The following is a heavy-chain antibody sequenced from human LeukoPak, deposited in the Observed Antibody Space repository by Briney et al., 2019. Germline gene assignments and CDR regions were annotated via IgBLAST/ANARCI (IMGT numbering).Heavy chain of an antibody. CDR1: GYTLTELS. CDR3: ATAVPWELLGTHFDY. J-gene: IGHJ4*02. Sequence: ASVKVSCKVSGYTLTELSMHWVRQAPGKGLEWMGGFDPEDGETIYAQKFQGRVTMTEDTSTDTAYMELSSLRSEDTAVYYRATAVPWELLGTHFDYWGQGTLVTVSS. CDR2: FDPEDGET. D-gene: IGHD1-26*01. V-gene: IGHV1-24*01.